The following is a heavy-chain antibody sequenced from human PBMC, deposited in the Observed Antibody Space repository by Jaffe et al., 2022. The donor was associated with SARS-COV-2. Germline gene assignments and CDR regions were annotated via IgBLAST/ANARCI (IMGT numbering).Heavy chain of an antibody. CDR1: GGSISSSNW. Sequence: QVQLQESGPGLVKPSGTLSLTCAVSGGSISSSNWWSWVRQPPGKGLEWIGEIYHSGSTNYNPSLKSRVTISVDKSKNQFSLKLSSVTAADTAVYYCAREGDHCSSTSCYVGPFDYWGQGTLVTVSS. CDR3: AREGDHCSSTSCYVGPFDY. V-gene: IGHV4-4*02. J-gene: IGHJ4*02. D-gene: IGHD2-2*01. CDR2: IYHSGST.